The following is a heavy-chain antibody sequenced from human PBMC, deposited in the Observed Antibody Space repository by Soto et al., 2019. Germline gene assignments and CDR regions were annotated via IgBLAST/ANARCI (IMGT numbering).Heavy chain of an antibody. CDR1: GFTFSSYG. J-gene: IGHJ6*02. Sequence: GGSLRLSCAASGFTFSSYGMHWVRQAPGKGLEWVAVIWYDGSNKYYADSVKGRFTISRDNSKNTLYLQMNSLRAEDTAVYYCARVGGVLPDGVVTYYYYYGMDVWGQGTTVTVSS. CDR3: ARVGGVLPDGVVTYYYYYGMDV. V-gene: IGHV3-33*01. CDR2: IWYDGSNK. D-gene: IGHD3-3*01.